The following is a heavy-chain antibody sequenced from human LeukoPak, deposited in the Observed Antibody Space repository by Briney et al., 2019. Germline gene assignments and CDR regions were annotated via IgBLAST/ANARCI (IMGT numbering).Heavy chain of an antibody. CDR3: ASLSFDGGSGGFDY. CDR1: GGSISSYY. Sequence: SETLSLTCTVSGGSISSYYWSWIRQPAGKGLEWIGRIYTSGSTNYNPSLKSRVTMSVDTSKNQFSLKLSSVTAADTAVYYCASLSFDGGSGGFDYWGQGTLVTVSS. J-gene: IGHJ4*02. D-gene: IGHD3-10*01. CDR2: IYTSGST. V-gene: IGHV4-4*07.